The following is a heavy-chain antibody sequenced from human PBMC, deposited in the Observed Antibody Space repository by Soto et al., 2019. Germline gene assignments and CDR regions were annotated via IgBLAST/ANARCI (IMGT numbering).Heavy chain of an antibody. Sequence: QVQLVESGGGVVQPGRSLRLSCAASGFAFSSYGMHWVRQAPGKGLEWVAVISYDGSNKYYADSVKGRFTISRDNSKNTLYLQMNRLRAEDTAVYYCAKPPKNIVVVPAAIRGFYYWGQGTLVTVSS. J-gene: IGHJ4*02. CDR3: AKPPKNIVVVPAAIRGFYY. CDR2: ISYDGSNK. V-gene: IGHV3-30*18. D-gene: IGHD2-2*02. CDR1: GFAFSSYG.